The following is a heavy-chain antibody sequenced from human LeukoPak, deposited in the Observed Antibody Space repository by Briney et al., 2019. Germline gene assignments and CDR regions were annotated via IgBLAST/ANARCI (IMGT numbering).Heavy chain of an antibody. D-gene: IGHD2-21*02. CDR1: GFTLNNNY. CDR2: IYSGGTT. V-gene: IGHV3-53*01. CDR3: ARVEGDYYYYYYMDV. J-gene: IGHJ6*03. Sequence: GGALRLSCAASGFTLNNNYMIWVRQAPGKGVEWVSLIYSGGTTYYAESVTGRFTISRDNSKNTLYLQMNSLRAEDTAVYYCARVEGDYYYYYYMDVWGKGTTVTVSS.